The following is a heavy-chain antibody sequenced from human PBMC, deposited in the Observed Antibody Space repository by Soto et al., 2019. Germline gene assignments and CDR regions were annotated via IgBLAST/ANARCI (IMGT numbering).Heavy chain of an antibody. Sequence: PSETLSLACPVSGYSMSSSSYYWGWIRQPPGKGLEWIGSIFYSGSTYYNPSLKSRVTISVDTSKNQFSLNLSSVTAADTAGYYCARGAGSPTYYYGMDVWGQGTTVTVSS. V-gene: IGHV4-39*01. CDR3: ARGAGSPTYYYGMDV. J-gene: IGHJ6*02. CDR1: GYSMSSSSYY. D-gene: IGHD2-15*01. CDR2: IFYSGST.